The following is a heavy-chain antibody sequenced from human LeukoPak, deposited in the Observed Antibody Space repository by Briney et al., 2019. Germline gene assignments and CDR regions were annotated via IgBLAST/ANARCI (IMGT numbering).Heavy chain of an antibody. CDR1: GFTFSSYA. J-gene: IGHJ6*02. CDR2: MSYDGSNK. CDR3: ASTQLGYCSSTSCYKVDYYYGMDV. Sequence: GGSLRLSGAASGFTFSSYAMHWVRQAPGKGLEWVAVMSYDGSNKYYADSVKGRYTISRDNSKHTLYLQMNSLRAEDTAVYYCASTQLGYCSSTSCYKVDYYYGMDVWGQGTTVTVSS. D-gene: IGHD2-2*02. V-gene: IGHV3-30-3*01.